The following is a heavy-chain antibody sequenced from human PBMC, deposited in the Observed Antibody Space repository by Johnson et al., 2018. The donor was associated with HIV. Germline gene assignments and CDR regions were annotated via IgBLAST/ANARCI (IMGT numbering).Heavy chain of an antibody. CDR3: ANNLQQLATKDAFDI. CDR1: GFTVSSNY. J-gene: IGHJ3*02. V-gene: IGHV3-66*02. D-gene: IGHD6-13*01. CDR2: ISGRGGST. Sequence: VRLVESGGGLIQPEGSLRLSCAASGFTVSSNYMSWVRQAPGKGLEWVSVISGRGGSTYYADSVKGRFTISRDNSKNTLYLQMNSLRAEDTAVYYCANNLQQLATKDAFDIWGQWTMVTVSS.